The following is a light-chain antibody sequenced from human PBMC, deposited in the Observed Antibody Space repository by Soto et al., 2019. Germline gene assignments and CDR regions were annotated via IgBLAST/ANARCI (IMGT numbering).Light chain of an antibody. Sequence: DIQMTESPSSMSASVGYSVTITCWASQSISIYLNWYQLKPGKAPNLLMYGASYLKSGVPTRFSGIGSGTDFTLTISSLQTADFAIYYCQQTYTTPQITFGQGTRLEIK. CDR2: GAS. CDR3: QQTYTTPQIT. V-gene: IGKV1-39*01. CDR1: QSISIY. J-gene: IGKJ5*01.